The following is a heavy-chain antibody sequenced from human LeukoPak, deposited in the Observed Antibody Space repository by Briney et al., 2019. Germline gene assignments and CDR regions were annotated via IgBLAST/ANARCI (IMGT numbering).Heavy chain of an antibody. CDR1: GYTFTSYD. CDR3: ARNRMKTWFDP. Sequence: ASVKVSCKASGYTFTSYDINWVRQATGQGLEWMGWMNPNSGNTGYAQKFQGRVTITRNTSISTAYMKLSSLRSEDTAVYYCARNRMKTWFDPWGQGTLVTVSS. D-gene: IGHD2-8*01. CDR2: MNPNSGNT. J-gene: IGHJ5*02. V-gene: IGHV1-8*03.